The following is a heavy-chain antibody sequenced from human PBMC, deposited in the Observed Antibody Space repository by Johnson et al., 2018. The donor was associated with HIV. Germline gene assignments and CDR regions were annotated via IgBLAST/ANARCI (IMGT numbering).Heavy chain of an antibody. CDR1: GFTFSDHY. Sequence: EQLVESGGGVVQPGGSLRLSCAASGFTFSDHYMDWVRQAPGKGLEWVGRTKNKANSYTTEYAASVKGRFTISRDDSKNSLFLQMNSLKTEDTAVYYCARGRRRGAWLDAFDLWGQVTMVTVSS. V-gene: IGHV3-72*01. D-gene: IGHD3-22*01. J-gene: IGHJ3*01. CDR2: TKNKANSYTT. CDR3: ARGRRRGAWLDAFDL.